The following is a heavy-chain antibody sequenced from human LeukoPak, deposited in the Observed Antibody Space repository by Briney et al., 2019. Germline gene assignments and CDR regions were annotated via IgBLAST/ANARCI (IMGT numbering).Heavy chain of an antibody. CDR2: ISSSSSYI. CDR3: ARDRVRGVSGVWFDP. CDR1: GFTFSSYS. Sequence: GGSLRLSCAASGFTFSSYSMNWVRQAPGKGLEWVSSISSSSSYIYYADSVKGRFTISRDNAKNSPYLQMNSLRAEDTAVYYCARDRVRGVSGVWFDPWGQGTLVTVSS. D-gene: IGHD3-10*01. V-gene: IGHV3-21*01. J-gene: IGHJ5*02.